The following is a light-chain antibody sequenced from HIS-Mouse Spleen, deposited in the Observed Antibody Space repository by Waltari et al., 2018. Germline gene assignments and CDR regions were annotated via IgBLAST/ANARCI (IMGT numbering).Light chain of an antibody. J-gene: IGLJ2*01. Sequence: SYELTQPPSVSVSPGQPARITCSGDALPKKYAYWYQQKSGQAPVLVIFEASKRPSGVPEGFSGSSSGKMATLTISGAQVEDDADYYCYSTDSSGNHRVFGGGTKLTVL. CDR3: YSTDSSGNHRV. CDR1: ALPKKY. CDR2: EAS. V-gene: IGLV3-10*01.